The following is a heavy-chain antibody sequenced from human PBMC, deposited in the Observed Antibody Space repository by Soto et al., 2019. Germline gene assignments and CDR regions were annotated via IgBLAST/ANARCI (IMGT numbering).Heavy chain of an antibody. J-gene: IGHJ5*02. CDR2: IYPGDSDT. D-gene: IGHD3-22*01. V-gene: IGHV5-51*01. CDR1: GYSFTSYW. Sequence: GGLKISCEGSGYSFTSYWIGWVRQMPGKGLEWMGIIYPGDSDTRYSPSFQGQVTISADKSISTAYLQWSSLKASDTAMYYCARHKYYYDSSGYSNWFDPWGQGTLVTASS. CDR3: ARHKYYYDSSGYSNWFDP.